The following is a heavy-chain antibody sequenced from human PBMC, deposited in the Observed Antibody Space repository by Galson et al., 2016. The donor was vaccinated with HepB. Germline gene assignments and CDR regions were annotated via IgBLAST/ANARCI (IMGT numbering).Heavy chain of an antibody. V-gene: IGHV6-1*01. CDR2: TFYRSKWYY. Sequence: CAISGDSVSSTSAGWSWVRQSPSRGLEWLGRTFYRSKWYYDYAISVRSRITINPDTSKNQFSLKLISVTPDYTAVYYCARGGLVRGAHGGSFDSWGQGTLVTVSS. CDR3: ARGGLVRGAHGGSFDS. D-gene: IGHD3-10*01. J-gene: IGHJ4*01. CDR1: GDSVSSTSAG.